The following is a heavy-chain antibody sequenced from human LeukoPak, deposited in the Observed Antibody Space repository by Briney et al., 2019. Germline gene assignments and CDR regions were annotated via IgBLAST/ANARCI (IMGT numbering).Heavy chain of an antibody. CDR2: ITADGTNA. V-gene: IGHV3-74*01. CDR3: VRDGGSGTPFDY. D-gene: IGHD3-10*01. Sequence: EGSLRLSCAASGFSFSSFWIHWVRQDPGKGLLWVSRITADGTNAKYADSVRGRFTISRDNAKNTVYLQMNSLRAEDTALYYCVRDGGSGTPFDYWGQGTLVTVSS. J-gene: IGHJ4*02. CDR1: GFSFSSFW.